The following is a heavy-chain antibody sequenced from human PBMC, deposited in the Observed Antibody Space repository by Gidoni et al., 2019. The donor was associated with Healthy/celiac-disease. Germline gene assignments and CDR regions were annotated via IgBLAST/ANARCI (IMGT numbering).Heavy chain of an antibody. CDR1: AFTFSSSD. J-gene: IGHJ6*02. CDR3: ARVSYYYDSSGYYLTGGMDV. D-gene: IGHD3-22*01. V-gene: IGHV3-13*04. CDR2: IGTAGDT. Sequence: EVQLVESGGGWVQPGVSPRLSCAASAFTFSSSDMHWVRQATGKGLEWVSAIGTAGDTYYPGSVKGRFTISRENAKNSLYLQMNSLRAGDTAVYYCARVSYYYDSSGYYLTGGMDVWGQGTTVTVSS.